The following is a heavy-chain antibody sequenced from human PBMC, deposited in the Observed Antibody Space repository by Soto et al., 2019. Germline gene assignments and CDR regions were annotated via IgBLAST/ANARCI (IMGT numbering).Heavy chain of an antibody. J-gene: IGHJ4*02. D-gene: IGHD3-16*01. Sequence: TSETLSLTCTVSAASFSKYYWTWMRQPPGKGLEWIGYIYFNGNTKYNPSLEGRLTISIDTSKKEFSLKLTSVTAADAAVYYCASVTFGGIVLAHWGQGTLVTVSS. CDR2: IYFNGNT. CDR3: ASVTFGGIVLAH. CDR1: AASFSKYY. V-gene: IGHV4-59*01.